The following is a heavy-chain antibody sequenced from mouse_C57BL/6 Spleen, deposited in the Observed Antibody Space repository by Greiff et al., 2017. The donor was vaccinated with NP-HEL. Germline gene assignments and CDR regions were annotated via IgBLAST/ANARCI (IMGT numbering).Heavy chain of an antibody. Sequence: VQLQQSGPELVKPGASVKIPCKASGYTFTDYNMDWVKQSHGKSLEWIGNFHPYNDDTKYNEKFKGKATLTVEKSSSTVYLELSRLTSDDSAVYYCARGSPYYFDYWGQGTTLTVSS. J-gene: IGHJ2*01. CDR3: ARGSPYYFDY. D-gene: IGHD1-1*02. CDR2: FHPYNDDT. CDR1: GYTFTDYN. V-gene: IGHV1-47*01.